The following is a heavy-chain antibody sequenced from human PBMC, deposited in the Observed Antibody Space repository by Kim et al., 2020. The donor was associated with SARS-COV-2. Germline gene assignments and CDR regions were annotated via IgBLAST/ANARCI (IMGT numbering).Heavy chain of an antibody. CDR3: TSPRRDGYNSLGY. D-gene: IGHD5-12*01. Sequence: AASVKGRFTISRDDSKNTAYLQMNSLKTEDTAVYYCTSPRRDGYNSLGYWGQGTLVTVSS. J-gene: IGHJ4*02. V-gene: IGHV3-73*01.